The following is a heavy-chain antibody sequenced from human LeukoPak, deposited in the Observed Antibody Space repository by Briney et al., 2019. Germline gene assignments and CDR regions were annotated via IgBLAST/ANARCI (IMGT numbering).Heavy chain of an antibody. Sequence: SETLSPTCTVSLDSTTSNFWSWVRQPPGKGLACTGEIHRSGSPNYNPSLQSRVTISIDRSRNQIALELSSVTAADTAVYYCAREILGGFNPGAYWGQGTLVTVSS. J-gene: IGHJ4*02. CDR3: AREILGGFNPGAY. D-gene: IGHD1-14*01. V-gene: IGHV4-4*02. CDR1: LDSTTSNF. CDR2: IHRSGSP.